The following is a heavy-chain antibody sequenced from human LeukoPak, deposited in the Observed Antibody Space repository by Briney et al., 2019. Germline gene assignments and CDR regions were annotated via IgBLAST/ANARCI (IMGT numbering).Heavy chain of an antibody. CDR3: ARVDYGDNEDY. D-gene: IGHD4-17*01. V-gene: IGHV1-2*06. Sequence: GASVNVSCKASGYTFTAYYMHWVRQAPGQGLEWMGRINPNSGGTNYVQKFQGRVTMTRDTSISTAYMELSRLRSDDTAVYYCARVDYGDNEDYWGQGTLVTVSS. CDR2: INPNSGGT. J-gene: IGHJ4*02. CDR1: GYTFTAYY.